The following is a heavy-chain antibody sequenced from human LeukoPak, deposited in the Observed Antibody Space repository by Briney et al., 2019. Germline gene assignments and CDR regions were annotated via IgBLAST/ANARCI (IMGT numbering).Heavy chain of an antibody. Sequence: ASVKVCCEASGYTCTSYGISWVRQAPGQGPEWMGWISAYNGNTNYAQKLQGRVTMTTDTSTSTAYMELRSLRSDDTAVYYCARVPYSSGCGYWGQGTLVTVSS. D-gene: IGHD6-19*01. CDR3: ARVPYSSGCGY. CDR2: ISAYNGNT. J-gene: IGHJ4*02. V-gene: IGHV1-18*01. CDR1: GYTCTSYG.